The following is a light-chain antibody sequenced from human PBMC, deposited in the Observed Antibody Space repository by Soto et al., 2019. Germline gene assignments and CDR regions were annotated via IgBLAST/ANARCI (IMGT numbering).Light chain of an antibody. CDR3: CSYSTSNTLVYV. CDR2: EVS. V-gene: IGLV2-14*01. CDR1: SGDIGYYSF. J-gene: IGLJ1*01. Sequence: QPVLTQPAFVSGSPGQSITISCSGTSGDIGYYSFVSWFQQHPGKAPKLIIYEVSHRPSGVSDRFSASKSGDTASLTISGLQAEDEADYYCCSYSTSNTLVYVFGTGTKVTVL.